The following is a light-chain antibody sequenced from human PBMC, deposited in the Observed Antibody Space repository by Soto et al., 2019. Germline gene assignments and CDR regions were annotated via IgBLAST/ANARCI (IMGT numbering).Light chain of an antibody. CDR3: QQRINWPLT. CDR1: QNIITN. CDR2: FAS. J-gene: IGKJ4*01. V-gene: IGKV3-15*01. Sequence: EIVMTQSPGTLSVSPGERATLSCRASQNIITNLAWYQQKPGQAPRLLIFFASTRVTGIPARFSGSGSGTEFTLTISSLQSEDFAAYYCQQRINWPLTFGGGTKVDIK.